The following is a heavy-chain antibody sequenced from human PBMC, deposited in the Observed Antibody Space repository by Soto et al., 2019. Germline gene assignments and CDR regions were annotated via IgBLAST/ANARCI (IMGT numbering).Heavy chain of an antibody. D-gene: IGHD5-12*01. Sequence: SVKVSCKASGGTFSSYAISWVRQAPGQGLEWMGGIIPIFGTANYAQKFQGRVAITADKSTSTAYMELSSLRSEDTAVYYCARYPSGYDSYYGMDVWGQGTTVTSP. J-gene: IGHJ6*02. V-gene: IGHV1-69*06. CDR2: IIPIFGTA. CDR3: ARYPSGYDSYYGMDV. CDR1: GGTFSSYA.